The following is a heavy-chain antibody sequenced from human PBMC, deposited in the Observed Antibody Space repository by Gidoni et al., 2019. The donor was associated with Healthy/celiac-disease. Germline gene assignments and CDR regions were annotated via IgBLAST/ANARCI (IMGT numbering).Heavy chain of an antibody. CDR1: GGSFSGNY. Sequence: QVQLQQWGAGLLKTSETLSLTCAVYGGSFSGNYWRWIRQPPGKGLEWIGEINHSGSTNYNPSLKSRVTISVDTSKNQFSLKLSSVTAADTAVYYCASEYCSGGSCSHDAFDIWGQGTMVTVSS. J-gene: IGHJ3*02. CDR2: INHSGST. V-gene: IGHV4-34*01. D-gene: IGHD2-15*01. CDR3: ASEYCSGGSCSHDAFDI.